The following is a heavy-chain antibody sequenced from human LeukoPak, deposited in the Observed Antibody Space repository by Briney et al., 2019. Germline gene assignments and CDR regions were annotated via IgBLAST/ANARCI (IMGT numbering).Heavy chain of an antibody. CDR1: GGSFSGYY. J-gene: IGHJ4*02. V-gene: IGHV4-34*01. CDR2: INHSGST. CDR3: ARVYKWGYQLLYYFDY. D-gene: IGHD2-2*01. Sequence: SSETLSLTCAVYGGSFSGYYWSWIRQPPGKGLEWIGEINHSGSTNYNSSLKSRVTISVDTSKNQFSLKLSSVTAADTAVYYCARVYKWGYQLLYYFDYWDQGTLVTVSS.